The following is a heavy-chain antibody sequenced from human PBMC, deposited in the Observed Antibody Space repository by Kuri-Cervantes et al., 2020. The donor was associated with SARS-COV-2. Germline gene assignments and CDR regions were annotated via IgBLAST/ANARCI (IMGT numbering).Heavy chain of an antibody. CDR2: ISWNSGSI. CDR3: AKGQFTVHSDYGSGSYYND. V-gene: IGHV3-9*01. D-gene: IGHD3-10*01. CDR1: GFTFDDYA. J-gene: IGHJ1*01. Sequence: GGSLRLSCAASGFTFDDYAMHWVRQAPGKGLEWVSGISWNSGSIGYADSVKGRFTISRDNAKNSLYLQMNSLRAEDTALYYCAKGQFTVHSDYGSGSYYNDWGQGTLVTVSS.